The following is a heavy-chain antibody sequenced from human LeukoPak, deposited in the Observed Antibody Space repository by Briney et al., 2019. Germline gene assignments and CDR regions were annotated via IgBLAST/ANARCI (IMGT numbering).Heavy chain of an antibody. Sequence: SETLSLTCTVSGGSISSYYWSWIRQPPGKGLEWIGYIYYSGSTNYNPSLKSRVTISVDTSKNQFPLKLSSVTAADTAVYYCARAGSIGRWDYWGQGTLVTVSS. CDR3: ARAGSIGRWDY. D-gene: IGHD6-6*01. CDR1: GGSISSYY. V-gene: IGHV4-59*01. CDR2: IYYSGST. J-gene: IGHJ4*02.